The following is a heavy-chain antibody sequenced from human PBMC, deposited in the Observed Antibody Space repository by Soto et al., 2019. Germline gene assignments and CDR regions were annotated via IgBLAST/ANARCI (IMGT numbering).Heavy chain of an antibody. CDR1: GYTFTSYA. J-gene: IGHJ4*02. CDR3: ARSIVVVTALDY. Sequence: PSVKVSCXASGYTFTSYAMHWVRQAPGQRLEWMGWINAGNGNTKYSQKFQGRVTITRDTSASTAYMELSSLRSEDTAVYYCARSIVVVTALDYWGQGTLVTVSS. V-gene: IGHV1-3*01. CDR2: INAGNGNT. D-gene: IGHD2-21*02.